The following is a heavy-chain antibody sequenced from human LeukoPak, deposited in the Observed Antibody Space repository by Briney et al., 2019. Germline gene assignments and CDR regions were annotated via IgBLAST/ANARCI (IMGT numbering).Heavy chain of an antibody. Sequence: GGSLRLSCAASGFTCSTYVMSWVRQAPGKGLEWLSLILHNGDSTYYADSVKGRFTISRDNSKNTLYLLMNSLRAEDTAVYYCARLSSFAFDIWGQGTMVTVSS. CDR2: ILHNGDST. CDR3: ARLSSFAFDI. V-gene: IGHV3-23*01. D-gene: IGHD3-16*02. CDR1: GFTCSTYV. J-gene: IGHJ3*02.